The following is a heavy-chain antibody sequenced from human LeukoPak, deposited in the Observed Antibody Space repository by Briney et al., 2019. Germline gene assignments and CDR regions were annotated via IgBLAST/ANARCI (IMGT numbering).Heavy chain of an antibody. CDR3: ARAYGAPEDY. CDR2: ISSSSSYI. V-gene: IGHV3-21*01. CDR1: GFTFSSYA. J-gene: IGHJ4*02. Sequence: PGGPLRLSCAASGFTFSSYAMSWVRQAPGKGLEWVSSISSSSSYIYYADSVKGRFTISRDNAKNSLYLQMNSLRAEDTAVYYCARAYGAPEDYWGQGTLVTVSS. D-gene: IGHD4-17*01.